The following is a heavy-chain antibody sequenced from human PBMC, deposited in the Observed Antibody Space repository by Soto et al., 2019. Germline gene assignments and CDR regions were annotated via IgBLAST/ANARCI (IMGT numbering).Heavy chain of an antibody. CDR3: ARMDGLVRGITKNWFDP. Sequence: GESLKLSCKGSGYSFTRYRISWVRQMPGKGLEWMGRIDPSDSYTNYGPSFQGHVTMSVDKPTSTAYLQWSSLKASDTAMYYCARMDGLVRGITKNWFDPWGQGTLVTVSS. V-gene: IGHV5-10-1*01. CDR1: GYSFTRYR. CDR2: IDPSDSYT. J-gene: IGHJ5*02. D-gene: IGHD3-10*01.